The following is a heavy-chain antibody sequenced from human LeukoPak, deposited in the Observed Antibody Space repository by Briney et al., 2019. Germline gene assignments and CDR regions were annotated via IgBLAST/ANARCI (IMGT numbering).Heavy chain of an antibody. V-gene: IGHV1-69*06. CDR3: ARGAHYYDRSFALHY. Sequence: SVKVSCKASGGTFSSYAISWVRQAPGQGLEWMGGIIPIFGTANYAQKFQGRVTITADKSTSTAYMELSSLRSEDTAVYYCARGAHYYDRSFALHYWGQGTLVTVSS. J-gene: IGHJ4*02. CDR2: IIPIFGTA. D-gene: IGHD3-22*01. CDR1: GGTFSSYA.